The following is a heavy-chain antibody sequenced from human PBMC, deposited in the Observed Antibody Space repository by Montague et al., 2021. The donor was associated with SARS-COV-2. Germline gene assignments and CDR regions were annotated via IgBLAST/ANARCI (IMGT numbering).Heavy chain of an antibody. CDR2: IYYSGST. CDR1: GRSISSSSYY. Sequence: SETLSLTCTVSGRSISSSSYYWGWIRQPPGKGLEWIGNIYYSGSTYYNPSLKSRVTISVDTSKNQFSLKVTSVTAADTAVYYCARGGGYYNYGLDVWGPGTTVTVSS. V-gene: IGHV4-39*07. D-gene: IGHD3-22*01. J-gene: IGHJ6*02. CDR3: ARGGGYYNYGLDV.